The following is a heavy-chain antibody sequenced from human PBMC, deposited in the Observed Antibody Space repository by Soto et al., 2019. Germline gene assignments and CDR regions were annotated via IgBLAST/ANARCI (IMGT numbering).Heavy chain of an antibody. V-gene: IGHV3-21*06. CDR2: ISYDSSYI. J-gene: IGHJ5*02. D-gene: IGHD3-16*01. CDR3: ASPYHFNH. CDR1: GVMFSAYT. Sequence: GGSLRLPCAASGVMFSAYTLNSVRQPPGKGQEWLSCISYDSSYIDYADSLSGRFTVSRDNARNSHYLQIDRLGVEDTAGYYCASPYHFNHWGPGTLVTVSS.